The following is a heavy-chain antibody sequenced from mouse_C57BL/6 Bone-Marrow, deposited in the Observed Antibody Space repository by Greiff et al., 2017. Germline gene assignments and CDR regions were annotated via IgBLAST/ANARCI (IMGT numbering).Heavy chain of an antibody. CDR3: NYVAYYVIGYFDV. CDR2: IHPNSGST. Sequence: VQLQQPGAELVKPGASVKLSCKASGYTFTSYWMHWVKQRPGQGLEWIGMIHPNSGSTNYNEKFKSQATLTVDKSSSTAYMQLSSLTSEDSAVXDSNYVAYYVIGYFDVWGTGTTVTVSS. V-gene: IGHV1-64*01. CDR1: GYTFTSYW. D-gene: IGHD2-3*01. J-gene: IGHJ1*03.